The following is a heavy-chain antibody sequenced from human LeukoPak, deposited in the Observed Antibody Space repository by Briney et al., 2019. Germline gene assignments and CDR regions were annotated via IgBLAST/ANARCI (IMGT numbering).Heavy chain of an antibody. D-gene: IGHD2-15*01. J-gene: IGHJ5*02. CDR1: GYSFTSYW. Sequence: GESLKISCKGSGYSFTSYWIGWVRQMPGKGLEWMGIIYPGDSDTRYSPSFQGQVTISADKSISTAYLQWSSLKASDTAMYYCARLTCSGGGCYSGAGWFDPWGQGTLVTVSS. V-gene: IGHV5-51*01. CDR2: IYPGDSDT. CDR3: ARLTCSGGGCYSGAGWFDP.